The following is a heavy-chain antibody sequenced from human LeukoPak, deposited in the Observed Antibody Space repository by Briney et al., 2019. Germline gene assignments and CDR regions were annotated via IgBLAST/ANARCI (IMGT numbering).Heavy chain of an antibody. J-gene: IGHJ5*02. V-gene: IGHV3-7*03. CDR3: ARIPYSGTWYWFDP. Sequence: GGSLRLSCATSGFIFNNYWMSWVRQAPGKGLEWVANIKQNASKTFYAASVKGRFTISRGDAKNSLYLRMNSLRAEDTAVYYCARIPYSGTWYWFDPWGQGTLVTVSS. CDR2: IKQNASKT. D-gene: IGHD5-12*01. CDR1: GFIFNNYW.